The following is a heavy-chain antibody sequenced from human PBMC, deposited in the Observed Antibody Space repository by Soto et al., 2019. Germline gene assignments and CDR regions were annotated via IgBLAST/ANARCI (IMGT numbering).Heavy chain of an antibody. CDR1: GFTVSSNY. Sequence: EVQLVETGGGLIQPGGSLRLSCAASGFTVSSNYMSWVRQAPGKGLECVSVIYSGGSTYYADSVKGRFTISRDNSKNTLYLQMNSLSAEDTAVYYCAREARYSSSWEGNYWGQGTLVTVAS. V-gene: IGHV3-53*02. CDR3: AREARYSSSWEGNY. D-gene: IGHD6-13*01. CDR2: IYSGGST. J-gene: IGHJ4*02.